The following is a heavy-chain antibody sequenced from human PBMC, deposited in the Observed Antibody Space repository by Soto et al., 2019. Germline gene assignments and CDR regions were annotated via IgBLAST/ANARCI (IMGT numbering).Heavy chain of an antibody. CDR1: GGSISSYY. Sequence: PSETLSLTCTVSGGSISSYYLSWIRQPPGKGLEWIGYIYYSGSTNYNPSLKSRVTISVDTSKNQFSLKLSSVTAADTAVYYCARVTRRGNWFDPWGQGTLVTVYS. CDR3: ARVTRRGNWFDP. CDR2: IYYSGST. J-gene: IGHJ5*02. D-gene: IGHD3-3*01. V-gene: IGHV4-59*01.